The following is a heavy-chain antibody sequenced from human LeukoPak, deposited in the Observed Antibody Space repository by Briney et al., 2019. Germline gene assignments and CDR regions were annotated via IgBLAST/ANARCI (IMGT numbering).Heavy chain of an antibody. CDR1: GFTFSSYS. CDR2: ISSSSSYI. CDR3: ARDPYDSSGLEGSYAFDI. D-gene: IGHD3-22*01. J-gene: IGHJ3*02. V-gene: IGHV3-21*01. Sequence: PGGSLRLSCAASGFTFSSYSMNWARQAPGKGLEWVSSISSSSSYIYYADSVKGRFTISRDNAKNSLYLQMNSLRAEDTAVYYCARDPYDSSGLEGSYAFDIWGQGTMVTVSS.